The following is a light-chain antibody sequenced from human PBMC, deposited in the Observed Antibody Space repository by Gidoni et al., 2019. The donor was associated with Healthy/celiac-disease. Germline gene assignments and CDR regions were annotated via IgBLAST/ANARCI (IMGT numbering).Light chain of an antibody. Sequence: EIVLTQSPGTLSLSPGERATLSCRASQSVSSSYLAWYQQKPGQAPRLLIYGASSRATGIPDRFSGGGSGTDFTLTISRLEPEDFAVYYCQPYGSSPLTFGGGTKVEIK. CDR1: QSVSSSY. CDR3: QPYGSSPLT. J-gene: IGKJ4*01. CDR2: GAS. V-gene: IGKV3-20*01.